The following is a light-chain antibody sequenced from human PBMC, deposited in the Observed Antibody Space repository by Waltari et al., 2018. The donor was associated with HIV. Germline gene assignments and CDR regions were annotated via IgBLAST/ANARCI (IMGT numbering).Light chain of an antibody. CDR1: QSLVYSDGNTF. V-gene: IGKV2-30*01. CDR3: MQGTHWPQT. CDR2: KVS. Sequence: DVVMTQSPLSLLVTLGQPAPISCRSSQSLVYSDGNTFLSWFQQRPGQSPRRLIYKVSNRDSGVPDRFSGSGSGTNFTLKFSRVEAEDVGFYYCMQGTHWPQTFGQGTKLEIK. J-gene: IGKJ2*01.